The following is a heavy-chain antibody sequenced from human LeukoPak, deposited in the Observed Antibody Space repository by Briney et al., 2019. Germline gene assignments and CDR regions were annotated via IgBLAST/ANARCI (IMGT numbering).Heavy chain of an antibody. CDR2: IYSGGST. J-gene: IGHJ5*02. CDR1: GGSIGSYY. CDR3: ARGVAAPGTGGLSWFDP. Sequence: SETLSLTCTVSGGSIGSYYWSWIRQPPGKGLEWIGYIYSGGSTNYNPSLKSRVTISLDTSKNQFSLKLSFVTAADTAVYYCARGVAAPGTGGLSWFDPWGQGTLVTVSS. V-gene: IGHV4-59*01. D-gene: IGHD6-13*01.